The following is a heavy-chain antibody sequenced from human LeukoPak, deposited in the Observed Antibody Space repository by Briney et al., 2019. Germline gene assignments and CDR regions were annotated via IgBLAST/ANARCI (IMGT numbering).Heavy chain of an antibody. D-gene: IGHD6-19*01. V-gene: IGHV4-34*01. J-gene: IGHJ5*02. Sequence: SETLSLTCAVYGGSFSGYDGSWIRQPPGKGLEWIGEIKHSGSTNYKPSLKSRGTISIETSKIPFSLKLSSVTAADTAVYYCARRRGFSYSSGWRSLNWFDHWGQGTLVTVSS. CDR1: GGSFSGYD. CDR3: ARRRGFSYSSGWRSLNWFDH. CDR2: IKHSGST.